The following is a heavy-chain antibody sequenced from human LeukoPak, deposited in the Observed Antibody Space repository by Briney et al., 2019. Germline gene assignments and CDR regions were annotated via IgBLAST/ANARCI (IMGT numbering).Heavy chain of an antibody. D-gene: IGHD6-13*01. Sequence: ASVTVTFKASGYTFTSYDINGVRQATGQGLEWMGWMNPNSVNTGYAKKFQGRVTMTRNTSISTDYMELSSLRSEDTGVYYCARGQPISSWYWGIAFDIWGQGTMVSVSS. V-gene: IGHV1-8*01. CDR2: MNPNSVNT. J-gene: IGHJ3*02. CDR3: ARGQPISSWYWGIAFDI. CDR1: GYTFTSYD.